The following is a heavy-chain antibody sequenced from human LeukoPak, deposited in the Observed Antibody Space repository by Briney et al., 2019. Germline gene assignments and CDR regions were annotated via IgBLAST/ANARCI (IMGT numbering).Heavy chain of an antibody. D-gene: IGHD6-13*01. Sequence: GGSLRLSCAASGFTFDDYAMHWVRQAPGKGLEWVSGISWNSGSIGYADSVKGRFTISRDNAKNSLYLQMNSLRAEDTALYYCAKDRGAAALDYWGQGALVTVSS. J-gene: IGHJ4*02. CDR3: AKDRGAAALDY. V-gene: IGHV3-9*01. CDR2: ISWNSGSI. CDR1: GFTFDDYA.